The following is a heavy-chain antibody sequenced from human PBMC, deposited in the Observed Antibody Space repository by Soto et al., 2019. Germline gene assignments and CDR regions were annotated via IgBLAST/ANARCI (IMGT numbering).Heavy chain of an antibody. V-gene: IGHV4-59*08. CDR1: GGSISSYY. Sequence: SETLSLTCTVSGGSISSYYWSWIRQPPGKGLEWIGYIYYSGSTNYNPSLKSRVTISVDTSKNQFSLKLSSVTAADTAVYYCASPGLRYFDWAYWGQGTLVTVSS. CDR2: IYYSGST. J-gene: IGHJ4*02. D-gene: IGHD3-9*01. CDR3: ASPGLRYFDWAY.